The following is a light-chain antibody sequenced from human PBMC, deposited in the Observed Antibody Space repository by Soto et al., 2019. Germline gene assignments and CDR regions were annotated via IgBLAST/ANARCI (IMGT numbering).Light chain of an antibody. Sequence: DIQMTQSPSSLSASVGDRVTITCQASQDISNYLNWYQQKPGKAPKLLIYDASNLETRVPSRFSGSGSGTDFTVTISSLQPEDIATEYCQQSGTFGGGTKVEIK. CDR3: QQSGT. V-gene: IGKV1-33*01. CDR1: QDISNY. J-gene: IGKJ4*01. CDR2: DAS.